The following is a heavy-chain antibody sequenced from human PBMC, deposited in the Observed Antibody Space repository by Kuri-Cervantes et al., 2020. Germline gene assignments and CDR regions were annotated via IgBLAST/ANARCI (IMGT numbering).Heavy chain of an antibody. J-gene: IGHJ6*02. Sequence: SVKVSCKASGGTFSSYTISRVRQAPGQGLEWMGRIIPILGIANYAQKFQGRVTMTRDTSTSTVYMELSSLRSEDTAVYYCARLYPIVVVPAAIYGMDVWGQGTTVTVSS. CDR3: ARLYPIVVVPAAIYGMDV. V-gene: IGHV1-69*02. CDR2: IIPILGIA. CDR1: GGTFSSYT. D-gene: IGHD2-2*01.